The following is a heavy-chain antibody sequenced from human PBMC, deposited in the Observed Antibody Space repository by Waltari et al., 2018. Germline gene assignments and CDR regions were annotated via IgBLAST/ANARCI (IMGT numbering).Heavy chain of an antibody. D-gene: IGHD5-12*01. V-gene: IGHV1-24*01. CDR1: GYTLTALS. CDR2: FDPEDGET. Sequence: QVQLVQPGAEVKKLGASVKVSCKVSGYTLTALSMHCVRPGPGKGLEWMGGFDPEDGETIYAQKFQGRVTMTEDTSTDTAYMELSSLRSEDTAVYYCATGPRGYSGYGKFDYWGQGTLVTVSS. CDR3: ATGPRGYSGYGKFDY. J-gene: IGHJ4*02.